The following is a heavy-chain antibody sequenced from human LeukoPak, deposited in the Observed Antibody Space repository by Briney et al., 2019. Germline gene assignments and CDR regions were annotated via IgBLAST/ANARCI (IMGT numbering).Heavy chain of an antibody. CDR3: ARWSGDYSFDY. CDR1: GGSISSYY. Sequence: SETLSLTCTVSGGSISSYYWSWIRQPAGQGLEWIGRIHSSVSTDSNPSLKSRVTMSVDTSKNQFSLKLRSVTAADTAVYYCARWSGDYSFDYWGQGTLVTVST. CDR2: IHSSVST. D-gene: IGHD3-3*01. V-gene: IGHV4-4*07. J-gene: IGHJ4*02.